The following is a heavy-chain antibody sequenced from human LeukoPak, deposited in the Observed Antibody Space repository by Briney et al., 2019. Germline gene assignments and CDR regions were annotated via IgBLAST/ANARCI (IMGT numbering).Heavy chain of an antibody. CDR2: VYDGGST. J-gene: IGHJ4*02. CDR1: GFTVSFNY. D-gene: IGHD1-7*01. V-gene: IGHV3-53*01. CDR3: AKDERNWNYNLASQTYD. Sequence: GGSLRLSCAASGFTVSFNYMSWVRQAPGKGLEWVSVVYDGGSTAYADSVKGRFTISRDNSKNTLYLQMSSLRAEDTAVYYCAKDERNWNYNLASQTYDWGQGTLVTVSS.